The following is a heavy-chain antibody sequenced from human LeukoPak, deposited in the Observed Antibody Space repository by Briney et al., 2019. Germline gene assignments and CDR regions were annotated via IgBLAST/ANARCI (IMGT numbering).Heavy chain of an antibody. D-gene: IGHD4-17*01. CDR3: ARYGPYDY. J-gene: IGHJ4*02. V-gene: IGHV3-30*04. CDR1: GFTFSSYA. CDR2: ISYDGSNK. Sequence: GGSLRLSCAASGFTFSSYAMHWVRQAPGKGLEWVAVISYDGSNKYYADSVKGRFTISRDNSKNTLYLQMNSLRAEDTAAYYCARYGPYDYWGQGTLVTVSS.